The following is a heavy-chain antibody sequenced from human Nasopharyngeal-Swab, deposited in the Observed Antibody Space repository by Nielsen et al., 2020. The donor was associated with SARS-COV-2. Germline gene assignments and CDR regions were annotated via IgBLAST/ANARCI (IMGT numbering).Heavy chain of an antibody. Sequence: GGALRLSCAASGFTFSSYAMHWVRQAPGKGLEWVAVISYDGSNKYYADSVKGRFTISRDNSKNTLYLQMNSLRAEDTAVYYCAKDRSLYCSSTSCSKKFDSWGQEPWAPS. CDR3: AKDRSLYCSSTSCSKKFDS. J-gene: IGHJ4*01. V-gene: IGHV3-30-3*01. CDR1: GFTFSSYA. D-gene: IGHD2-2*01. CDR2: ISYDGSNK.